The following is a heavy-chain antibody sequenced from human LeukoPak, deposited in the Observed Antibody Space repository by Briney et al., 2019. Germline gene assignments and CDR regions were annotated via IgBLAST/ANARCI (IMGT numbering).Heavy chain of an antibody. CDR1: GFTFSTYN. CDR3: ARDFLTGYFDY. J-gene: IGHJ4*02. Sequence: GGSLRLSCAASGFTFSTYNMNWVRQAPGKGLEWVSYISSSGSTKYYTDSVKGRFTISRDNVKNSLFLQMNSLSDEDTAVYYCARDFLTGYFDYWGQGTLVTVSS. D-gene: IGHD3-9*01. V-gene: IGHV3-48*02. CDR2: ISSSGSTK.